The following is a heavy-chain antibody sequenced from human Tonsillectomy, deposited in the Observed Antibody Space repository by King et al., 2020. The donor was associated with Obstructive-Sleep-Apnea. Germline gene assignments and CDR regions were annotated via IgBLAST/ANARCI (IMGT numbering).Heavy chain of an antibody. V-gene: IGHV3-15*01. Sequence: VQLVESGGGLVKPGGSLRLSCAASRFTFTNAWMSWVRQAPGKGLEWVGRIQSKTDGGTTDYAAPVKGRFTISRDDSKNTLYLQMHSLHSEDTAVYYCTTDSQWELPYWGQGTLVTVSS. J-gene: IGHJ4*02. CDR1: RFTFTNAW. CDR2: IQSKTDGGTT. D-gene: IGHD1-26*01. CDR3: TTDSQWELPY.